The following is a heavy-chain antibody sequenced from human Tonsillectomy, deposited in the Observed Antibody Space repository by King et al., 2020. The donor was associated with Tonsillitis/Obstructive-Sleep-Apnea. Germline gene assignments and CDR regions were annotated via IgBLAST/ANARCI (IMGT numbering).Heavy chain of an antibody. CDR3: ARGIRGDNDAFDI. CDR2: IYYSVST. CDR1: GGSISSYY. Sequence: VQLQESGPGLVKPSETLSLTCTVSGGSISSYYWSWIRQPQGKGLEWMGYIYYSVSTHYTPSLKSRVTISVDTSTNQFSLKLSSVTAADTAVYYCARGIRGDNDAFDIWGQGTMVTVSS. D-gene: IGHD3-10*01. V-gene: IGHV4-59*01. J-gene: IGHJ3*02.